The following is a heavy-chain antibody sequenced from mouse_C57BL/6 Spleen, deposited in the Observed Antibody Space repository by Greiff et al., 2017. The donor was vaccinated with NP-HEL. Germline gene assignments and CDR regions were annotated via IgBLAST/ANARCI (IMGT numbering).Heavy chain of an antibody. D-gene: IGHD3-1*01. CDR1: GYTFTSYG. V-gene: IGHV1-81*01. CDR2: IYPRSGNT. Sequence: QVQLKQSGAELARPGASVKLSCKASGYTFTSYGISWVKQRTGQGLEWIGEIYPRSGNTYYNEKFKGKATLTADKSSSTAYMELRSLTSEDSAVYFCARAGDRAMDYWGQGTSVTVSS. CDR3: ARAGDRAMDY. J-gene: IGHJ4*01.